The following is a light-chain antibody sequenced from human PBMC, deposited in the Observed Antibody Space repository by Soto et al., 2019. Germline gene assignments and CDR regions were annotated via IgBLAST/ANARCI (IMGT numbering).Light chain of an antibody. CDR1: QSVSSY. J-gene: IGKJ2*01. CDR3: QQRSNWPRT. Sequence: EIVLTQSPAALSLSPGDTATLSCRASQSVSSYLAWYQQKHGQAPRLLIYDASNRATGIPARFSGSGSGTDFTLTIGSLEPEDFAVYYCQQRSNWPRTFGQGTKVEIK. V-gene: IGKV3-11*01. CDR2: DAS.